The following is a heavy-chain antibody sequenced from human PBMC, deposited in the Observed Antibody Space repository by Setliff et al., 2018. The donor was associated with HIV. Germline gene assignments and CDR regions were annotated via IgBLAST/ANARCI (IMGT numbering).Heavy chain of an antibody. D-gene: IGHD4-17*01. CDR2: IYYSGST. V-gene: IGHV4-39*07. CDR1: GGSMSSTIYY. Sequence: PSETLSLTCTVSGGSMSSTIYYWGWIRQPPGKGLEWIGSIYYSGSTHYNPSLKSRVTISVDTSKNQFSLKLSSVTAADTAVYYCARDGPETYGDYERYYFDYWGQGTLVTV. CDR3: ARDGPETYGDYERYYFDY. J-gene: IGHJ4*02.